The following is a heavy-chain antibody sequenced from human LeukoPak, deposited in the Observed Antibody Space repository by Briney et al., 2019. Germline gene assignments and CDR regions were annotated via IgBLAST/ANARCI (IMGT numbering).Heavy chain of an antibody. CDR1: GGSISSGGYY. Sequence: PSETLSLTCTVSGGSISSGGYYWSWIRQPPGKGLEWIGYIYHSGSTYYNPSLKSRVTISVDTSKNQFSLKLSSVTAADTAVYYCARHADYCSSTSCYTAPGAFDIWGQGTTVTVSS. CDR2: IYHSGST. D-gene: IGHD2-2*02. CDR3: ARHADYCSSTSCYTAPGAFDI. V-gene: IGHV4-30-2*03. J-gene: IGHJ3*02.